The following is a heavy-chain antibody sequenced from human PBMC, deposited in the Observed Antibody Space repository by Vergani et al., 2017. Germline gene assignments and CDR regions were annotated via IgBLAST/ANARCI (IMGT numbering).Heavy chain of an antibody. J-gene: IGHJ6*02. V-gene: IGHV7-4-1*02. CDR3: ARGGSLLTPYYYGMDV. CDR2: INTNTGNP. CDR1: GYTFTSYA. Sequence: QVQLVQSGSELKKPGASVKVSCKASGYTFTSYAMNWVRQAPGQGLEWMGWINTNTGNPTYAQDFTGRFVFSLDTSVSTAYLQISSLKAEDTAVNYCARGGSLLTPYYYGMDVCDRGTTVTVS.